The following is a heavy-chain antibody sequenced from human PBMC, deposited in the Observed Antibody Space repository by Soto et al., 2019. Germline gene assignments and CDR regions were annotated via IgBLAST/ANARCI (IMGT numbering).Heavy chain of an antibody. V-gene: IGHV4-34*01. D-gene: IGHD3-3*01. CDR3: ARSPVLRFLETKKYGMDV. Sequence: QVQLQQWGAGLLKPSETLSLTCAVYGGSFSGYYWSWIRQPPGKGLEWIGEINHSGSTNHNPSLKSRVTISVDTSKNQFSLKLSSVTAADTAVYYCARSPVLRFLETKKYGMDVWGQGTTVTVSS. J-gene: IGHJ6*02. CDR1: GGSFSGYY. CDR2: INHSGST.